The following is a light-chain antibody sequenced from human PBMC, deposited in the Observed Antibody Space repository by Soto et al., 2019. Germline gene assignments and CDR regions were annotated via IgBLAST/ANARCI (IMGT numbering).Light chain of an antibody. J-gene: IGLJ3*02. CDR1: SSNIGSNT. V-gene: IGLV1-44*01. Sequence: QSVLTQPPSASGTPGQRVTISCSGCSSNIGSNTVNWYQQLPGTAPKLLIYSNNQRPSGVPDRFSGSKSGTSASLAISGLQPEDEADYYCAAWDDSLNAWVFGGGTKLTVL. CDR3: AAWDDSLNAWV. CDR2: SNN.